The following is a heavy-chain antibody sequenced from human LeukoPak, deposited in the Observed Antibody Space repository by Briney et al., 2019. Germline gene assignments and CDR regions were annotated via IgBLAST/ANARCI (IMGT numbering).Heavy chain of an antibody. CDR2: INGDGGGV. J-gene: IGHJ4*02. CDR3: ARDRGGKVDTGAVEY. CDR1: KFTFRYYA. V-gene: IGHV3-9*01. D-gene: IGHD5-18*01. Sequence: GGSLRLSCVDPKFTFRYYAIHSVRQAPGRGLGWVAGINGDGGGVAYADSAVGRFTISRDYAETSLYLQINSLRAEDTTLHYCARDRGGKVDTGAVEYWGQGTQVAVSS.